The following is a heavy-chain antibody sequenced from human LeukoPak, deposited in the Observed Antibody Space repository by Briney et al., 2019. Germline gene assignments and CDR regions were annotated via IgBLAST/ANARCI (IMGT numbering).Heavy chain of an antibody. CDR3: ARVLGTWFGELFLPYFDY. V-gene: IGHV3-48*03. CDR2: ISSSGSTI. CDR1: GFTFSSYE. D-gene: IGHD3-10*01. J-gene: IGHJ4*02. Sequence: GESLRLSCAASGFTFSSYEMNWVRQAPGKGLEWVSYISSSGSTIYYADSVKGRFTISRDNAKNSLYLQMNSLRAEDTAVYYCARVLGTWFGELFLPYFDYWGQGTLVTVSS.